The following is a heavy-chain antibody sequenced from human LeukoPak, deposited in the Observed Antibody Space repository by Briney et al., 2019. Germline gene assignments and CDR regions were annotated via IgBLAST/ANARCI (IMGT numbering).Heavy chain of an antibody. Sequence: PGGSLRLSCVASGLNFDDSAMHWVRQAPGKGLEWVSLISADGGSTFSADSVKDRFSISRDNSKNSLYLQMNSLRSEDTAMYYCAKESGKFDYWGQGTLVAVSS. CDR1: GLNFDDSA. CDR2: ISADGGST. CDR3: AKESGKFDY. J-gene: IGHJ4*02. V-gene: IGHV3-43*02.